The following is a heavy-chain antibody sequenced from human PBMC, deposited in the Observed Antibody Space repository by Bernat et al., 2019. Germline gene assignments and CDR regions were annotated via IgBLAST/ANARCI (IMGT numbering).Heavy chain of an antibody. V-gene: IGHV3-66*01. CDR2: IYSSGST. Sequence: EVHLEESGGGLVQPGGSLRLSCAASGFTVSSSYMTWVRQAPGKGLEWVSVIYSSGSTYYADSVRGRVTISRDSTKNTLFLQMNSLRAEDTAVYYGRRDRGGRGITGVGGQGTLAT. CDR3: RRDRGGRGITGV. CDR1: GFTVSSSY. J-gene: IGHJ4*02. D-gene: IGHD3-16*01.